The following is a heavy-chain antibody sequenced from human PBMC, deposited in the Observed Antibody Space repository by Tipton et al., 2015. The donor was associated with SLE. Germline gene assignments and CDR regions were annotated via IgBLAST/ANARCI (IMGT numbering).Heavy chain of an antibody. Sequence: TLSLTCTVSGGSISRSNFYWAWIRQPPGKGLEWIGSSYYGKSTFYNPSLKSRVSISVDTSTNRLFLNLISVTAADTAVYYCARSTDQNWFDPWGQGTLVTVSS. CDR2: SYYGKST. J-gene: IGHJ5*02. CDR1: GGSISRSNFY. D-gene: IGHD2-2*01. CDR3: ARSTDQNWFDP. V-gene: IGHV4-39*07.